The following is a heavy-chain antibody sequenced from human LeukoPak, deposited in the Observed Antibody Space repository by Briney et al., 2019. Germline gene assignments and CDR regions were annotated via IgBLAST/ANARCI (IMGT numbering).Heavy chain of an antibody. Sequence: ASVKVSCKASGGTFSSYAISWVRRAPGQGLEWMGGIIPISDTANYAQKFQGRVTITADESTSTGYMELSSLRSEDTAVYYCARSRPKYYYYYGMDVWGQGTTVTVSS. D-gene: IGHD6-6*01. CDR2: IIPISDTA. CDR3: ARSRPKYYYYYGMDV. CDR1: GGTFSSYA. J-gene: IGHJ6*02. V-gene: IGHV1-69*13.